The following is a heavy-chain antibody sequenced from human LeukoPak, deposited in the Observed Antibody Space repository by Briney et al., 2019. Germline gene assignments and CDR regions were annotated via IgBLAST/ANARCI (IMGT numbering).Heavy chain of an antibody. Sequence: GGSLRLSCAASGFTFSSYWMSWVRQAPGKGLEWVANIKQDGSEKYYVDSVKGRFTISRDNAKNSLYLQMNSLRAEDTAVYYCARVGGSGSYSADDAFDIWGQGTMVTVSS. J-gene: IGHJ3*02. D-gene: IGHD3-10*01. V-gene: IGHV3-7*01. CDR3: ARVGGSGSYSADDAFDI. CDR1: GFTFSSYW. CDR2: IKQDGSEK.